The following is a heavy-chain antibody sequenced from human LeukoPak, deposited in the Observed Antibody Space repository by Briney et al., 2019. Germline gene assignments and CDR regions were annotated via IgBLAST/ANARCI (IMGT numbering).Heavy chain of an antibody. CDR3: ARGRYSSSINSMDV. CDR1: GYPFITHY. Sequence: SVKVSCKPSGYPFITHYIHWVRQALGQGLEWMGGIIPIFGTANYAQKFQGRVTITADESTSTAYMELGSLRSEDTAVYYCARGRYSSSINSMDVWGQGTTVTVSS. CDR2: IIPIFGTA. D-gene: IGHD6-6*01. J-gene: IGHJ6*02. V-gene: IGHV1-69*13.